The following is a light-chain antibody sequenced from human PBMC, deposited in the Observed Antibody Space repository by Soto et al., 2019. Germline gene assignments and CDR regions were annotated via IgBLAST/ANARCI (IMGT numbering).Light chain of an antibody. CDR1: SSDVGSYNL. V-gene: IGLV2-23*01. J-gene: IGLJ2*01. CDR2: EGS. Sequence: QSVLTQPASVSGSPGQSITISCTGTSSDVGSYNLVSWYQQHPGKAPKLMIYEGSKRPSGVSNRFSGSKSGNTASLTISGLQAEDEADYYCCSYAGSDNAVVFGGGTKLTVL. CDR3: CSYAGSDNAVV.